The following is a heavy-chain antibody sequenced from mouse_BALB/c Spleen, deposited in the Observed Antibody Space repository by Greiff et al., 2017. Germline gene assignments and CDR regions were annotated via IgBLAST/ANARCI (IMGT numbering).Heavy chain of an antibody. CDR3: ASADLYAMDD. V-gene: IGHV5-9-4*01. CDR1: GFTFSSYA. J-gene: IGHJ4*01. Sequence: EVQLVESGGGLVKPGGSLKLSCAASGFTFSSYAMSWVRQSPEKRLEWVAEISSGGSYTYYPDTVTGRFTISRDNAKNTLYLEMSSLRSEDTAMYYCASADLYAMDDWGQGDSVTVSS. CDR2: ISSGGSYT.